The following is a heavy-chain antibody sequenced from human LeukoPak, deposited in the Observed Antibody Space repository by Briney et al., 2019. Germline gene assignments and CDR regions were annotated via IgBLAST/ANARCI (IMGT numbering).Heavy chain of an antibody. CDR2: IKSKTNGGTT. D-gene: IGHD5-12*01. CDR3: TTDQRGYVLFDY. Sequence: GGSLRLSCAASGFTFSNAWMSWVRQAPGKGLEWVGRIKSKTNGGTTDYAAPVKGRFTISRDDSKNTLYLQMNSLKTEDTAVYYCTTDQRGYVLFDYWGQGTLVTVSS. V-gene: IGHV3-15*01. J-gene: IGHJ4*02. CDR1: GFTFSNAW.